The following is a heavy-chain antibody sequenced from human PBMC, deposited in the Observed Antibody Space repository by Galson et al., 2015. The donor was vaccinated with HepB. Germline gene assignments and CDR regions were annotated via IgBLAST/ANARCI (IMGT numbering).Heavy chain of an antibody. CDR3: ARDRGSGSYYNVGAFRFDP. J-gene: IGHJ5*02. Sequence: CAISGDSVPSNTAVWNWIRQSPSRGLEWLGRTYYRSRWYNDYAVSVRSRIAINPDTSKNQTSLQLNSGTPDDTAAYYCARDRGSGSYYNVGAFRFDPWGQGTLVTVSS. V-gene: IGHV6-1*01. CDR1: GDSVPSNTAV. D-gene: IGHD3-10*01. CDR2: TYYRSRWYN.